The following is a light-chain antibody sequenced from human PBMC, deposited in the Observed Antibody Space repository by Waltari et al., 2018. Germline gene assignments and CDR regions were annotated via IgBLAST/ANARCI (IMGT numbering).Light chain of an antibody. CDR2: ETT. J-gene: IGLJ7*01. V-gene: IGLV1-51*02. CDR3: GTWDSSLSGAV. Sequence: QSVLTQPPSVSAAPGQRVTISCSGGSSNIGHNYVSWYRQFPGTAPKLLIYETTGRPSGSPGRVSGAQSGTSATLDITGLQAGDEADYYCGTWDSSLSGAVFGGGTHLTVL. CDR1: SSNIGHNY.